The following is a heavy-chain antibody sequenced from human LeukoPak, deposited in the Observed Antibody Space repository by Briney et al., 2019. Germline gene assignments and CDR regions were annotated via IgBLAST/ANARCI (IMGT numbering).Heavy chain of an antibody. J-gene: IGHJ4*02. CDR1: GFTFSSYA. CDR3: ARDFRPVVGVGGTFDY. D-gene: IGHD2-2*01. CDR2: ISYDGSNK. Sequence: PGGSLRLSCAASGFTFSSYAMDWVRQAPGKGLEWVAVISYDGSNKYYADSVKGRFTISRDNSKNTLYLQMNSLRAEDTAVSYCARDFRPVVGVGGTFDYWGQGTLVTVSS. V-gene: IGHV3-30*04.